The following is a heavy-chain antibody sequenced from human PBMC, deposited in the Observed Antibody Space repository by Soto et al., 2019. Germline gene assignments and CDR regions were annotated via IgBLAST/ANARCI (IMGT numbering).Heavy chain of an antibody. J-gene: IGHJ6*02. CDR2: MSYSGST. Sequence: QVRLQESGPGLVKPSQTLSLTCSVSGVSISSAAFYWSWIRQPPGQALEWLGDMSYSGSTYYNPSLQRPTTMSLDTSKNHHSRTLTSLTAAGTAVHFCSRGTIDYLDTRRSGSGLDGRGEGTAGSFSS. CDR1: GVSISSAAFY. V-gene: IGHV4-30-4*01. CDR3: SRGTIDYLDTRRSGSGLDG. D-gene: IGHD3-16*01.